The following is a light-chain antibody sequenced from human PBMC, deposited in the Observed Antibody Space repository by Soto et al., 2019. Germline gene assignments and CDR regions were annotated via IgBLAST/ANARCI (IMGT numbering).Light chain of an antibody. CDR2: GAS. V-gene: IGKV3-15*01. CDR3: QQYKNWPTIT. CDR1: QSVGSD. Sequence: EIVLTQSPGTLSLSPGERATPSCRASQSVGSDLASYQQKRGQAPRLLIYGASTRATGIPASFSGSASGTEFTLTISGLKSEDFAVYYCQQYKNWPTITFGQGTRLEIK. J-gene: IGKJ5*01.